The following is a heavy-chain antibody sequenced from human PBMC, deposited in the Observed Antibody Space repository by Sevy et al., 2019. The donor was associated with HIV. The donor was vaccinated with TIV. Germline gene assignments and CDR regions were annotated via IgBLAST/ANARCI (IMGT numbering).Heavy chain of an antibody. D-gene: IGHD5-12*01. CDR3: ARDPSPSVATITGGY. CDR1: GFTFSSYE. CDR2: ISISGSTI. Sequence: GGSLRLSCAASGFTFSSYEMNWVRQAPGKGLEWVSYISISGSTIYYADSVKGRFTISRDNAKNSLYLQMNSLRAEDTAVYYCARDPSPSVATITGGYWGQGTLVTVSS. V-gene: IGHV3-48*03. J-gene: IGHJ4*02.